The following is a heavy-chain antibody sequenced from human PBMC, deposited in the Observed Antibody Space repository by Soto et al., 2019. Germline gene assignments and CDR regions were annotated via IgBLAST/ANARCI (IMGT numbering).Heavy chain of an antibody. Sequence: GGSLRLSCAASGFTFSSYSMNWVRQAPGKGLEWVSSISSSSSYIYYADSVKGRFTISRDNAKNSLYLQMNSLRAEDTAVYYCARDCHQSIAVAAKGRAFDIWGQGTMVTVSS. CDR1: GFTFSSYS. CDR3: ARDCHQSIAVAAKGRAFDI. CDR2: ISSSSSYI. J-gene: IGHJ3*02. D-gene: IGHD6-19*01. V-gene: IGHV3-21*01.